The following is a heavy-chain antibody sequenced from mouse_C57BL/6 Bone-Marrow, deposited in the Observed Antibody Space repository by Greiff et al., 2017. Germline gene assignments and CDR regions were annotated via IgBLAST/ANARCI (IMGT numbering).Heavy chain of an antibody. J-gene: IGHJ4*01. D-gene: IGHD2-5*01. CDR2: INPNNGGT. CDR1: GYTFTDYN. Sequence: EVQRVESGPELVKPGASVKIPCKASGYTFTDYNMDWVKQSHGKSLEWIGDINPNNGGTIYNQKFKGKATLTVDKSSSTAYMELRSLTSEDTAVYYCARRGVTTHYYAMDYWGQGTSVTVSS. CDR3: ARRGVTTHYYAMDY. V-gene: IGHV1-18*01.